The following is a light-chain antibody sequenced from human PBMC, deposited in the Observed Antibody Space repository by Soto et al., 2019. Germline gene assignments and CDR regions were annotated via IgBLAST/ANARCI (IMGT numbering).Light chain of an antibody. J-gene: IGLJ1*01. CDR3: SSYTTSATYV. CDR2: EVN. CDR1: SSDVGGYNY. Sequence: QSALTQPASVSGSPGQSITISCTGTSSDVGGYNYVAWYQLRPARAPQLLIFEVNKRSSGVSDRFSGSKSGTTASLTISGLQTEDEADYSCSSYTTSATYVFGTGTKLTVL. V-gene: IGLV2-14*03.